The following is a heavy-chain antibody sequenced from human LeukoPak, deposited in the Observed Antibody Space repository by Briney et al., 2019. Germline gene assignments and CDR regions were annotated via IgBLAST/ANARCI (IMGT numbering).Heavy chain of an antibody. CDR1: GFDLSTCA. J-gene: IGHJ4*02. CDR2: ITSNGDDT. V-gene: IGHV3-23*01. CDR3: AKERGQYDILAADF. D-gene: IGHD3-9*01. Sequence: GGSLRLSCAASGFDLSTCAMTWVRQAPGKGLEWISTITSNGDDTWYASSLKGRFTISRDNPKNTVFLQMTSLGAEDTAVYYCAKERGQYDILAADFWGQGTLVAVSS.